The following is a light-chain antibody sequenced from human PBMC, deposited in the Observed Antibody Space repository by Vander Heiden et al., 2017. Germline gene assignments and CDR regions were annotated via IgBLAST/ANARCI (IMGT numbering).Light chain of an antibody. J-gene: IGLJ3*02. CDR2: GNT. CDR1: SSNTGADYD. Sequence: QSVLTQPPSASGAPGQRVTISCTGSSSNTGADYDLHWYPQLPGTAPKLLIYGNTNRPSGVPDRFSGSKSGTSASLAITGLQAADEGFYYCQSYDSGLSRWVFGGGTRLTVL. CDR3: QSYDSGLSRWV. V-gene: IGLV1-40*01.